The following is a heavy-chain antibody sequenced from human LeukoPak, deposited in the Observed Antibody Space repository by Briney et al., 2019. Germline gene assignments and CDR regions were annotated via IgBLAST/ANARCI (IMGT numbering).Heavy chain of an antibody. CDR1: GFTFSNAW. CDR3: TTDYGDYVFRSDC. Sequence: GGSLRLSCAASGFTFSNAWMNWVRQAPGKGLEWVGRIKSKTAGGTTDYAAPVKGRFIISRDDSKNTLYLQMNSLKAEDTAVYYCTTDYGDYVFRSDCWGQGTLVTVSS. V-gene: IGHV3-15*01. J-gene: IGHJ4*02. D-gene: IGHD4-17*01. CDR2: IKSKTAGGTT.